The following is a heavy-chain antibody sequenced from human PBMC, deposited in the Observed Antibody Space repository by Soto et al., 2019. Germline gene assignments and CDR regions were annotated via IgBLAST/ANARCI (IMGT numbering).Heavy chain of an antibody. CDR1: GGSISSYY. V-gene: IGHV4-59*01. CDR2: IYYSGTT. D-gene: IGHD3-10*01. J-gene: IGHJ3*02. Sequence: QVQLQESGPGLVKPSETLSLTCTVSGGSISSYYWSWIRQPPGKGLEWIGYIYYSGTTNYNPSLKSRVTISVGTSKTQFSLKLSSVTAADTAVYYCARVWGGAFDIWGQGTMVTVSS. CDR3: ARVWGGAFDI.